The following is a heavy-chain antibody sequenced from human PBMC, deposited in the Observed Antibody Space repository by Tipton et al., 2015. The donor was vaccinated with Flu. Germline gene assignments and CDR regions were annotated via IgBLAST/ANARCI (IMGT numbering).Heavy chain of an antibody. CDR3: ARGYGSGPKDWFVS. J-gene: IGHJ5*01. CDR2: TYYRSIWHY. V-gene: IGHV6-1*01. D-gene: IGHD3-10*01. CDR1: GDSVSSHGAT. Sequence: GLVKPSQTLSLTCGISGDSVSSHGATWNWIRQSPSRGLEWLGKTYYRSIWHYNYAVSVKGRISINPDTSKSQFSLQLNSVTPEDTAVYYCARGYGSGPKDWFVSWGQGILVTVSA.